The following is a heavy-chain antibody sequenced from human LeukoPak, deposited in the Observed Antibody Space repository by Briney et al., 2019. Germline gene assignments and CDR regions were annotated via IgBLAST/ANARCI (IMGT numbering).Heavy chain of an antibody. V-gene: IGHV4-38-2*01. D-gene: IGHD2-2*01. CDR2: IYHSGST. CDR3: ARVVVVVPAAINGFDY. Sequence: PSETLSLTCAVSGYSISSGYYWGWIRQPPGKGLEWIGSIYHSGSTYYNPSLKSRVTISVDTSKNQFSLKLSSVTAADTAVYYCARVVVVVPAAINGFDYWGQGTLVTVSS. CDR1: GYSISSGYY. J-gene: IGHJ4*02.